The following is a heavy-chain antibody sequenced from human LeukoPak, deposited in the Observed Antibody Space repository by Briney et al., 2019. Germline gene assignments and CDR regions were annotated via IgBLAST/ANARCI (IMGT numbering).Heavy chain of an antibody. D-gene: IGHD3-3*01. J-gene: IGHJ5*02. V-gene: IGHV3-21*01. CDR2: INSSSSYI. CDR3: ARGAITIFGVTLRFDP. Sequence: GGSLRLSCAASGFTFSSYSMNWVRQAPGKGLEWVSSINSSSSYIYYADSVKGRFTISRDNAKNSLYLQMNSLRAEDTAVYYCARGAITIFGVTLRFDPWGQGTLVTVSS. CDR1: GFTFSSYS.